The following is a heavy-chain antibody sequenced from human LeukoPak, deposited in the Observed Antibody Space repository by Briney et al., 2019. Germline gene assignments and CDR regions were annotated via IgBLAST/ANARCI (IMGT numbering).Heavy chain of an antibody. CDR1: GFTFSSYE. D-gene: IGHD3-9*01. V-gene: IGHV3-48*03. J-gene: IGHJ4*02. CDR2: ISSSGSTI. Sequence: GGSLRLSCAASGFTFSSYEMNWVRQAPGKGLEWVSYISSSGSTIYYADSVKGRFTISRDNAKNSLYLQMNSLRAEDTAVYYCARGDDILTGYYNWYYFDYWGQGTLVTVSS. CDR3: ARGDDILTGYYNWYYFDY.